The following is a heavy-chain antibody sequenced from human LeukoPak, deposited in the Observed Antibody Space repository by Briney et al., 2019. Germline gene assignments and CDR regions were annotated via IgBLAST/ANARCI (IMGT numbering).Heavy chain of an antibody. Sequence: PSETLSLTCTVSGGSISSYYWSWIRQPPGKGLEWIGYIYYSGSTNYNPSLKSRVTISVDTSKNQFSLKLSSVTAVDTAVYYCASFAMVRGVSYWGQGTLVTVSS. J-gene: IGHJ4*02. CDR1: GGSISSYY. CDR3: ASFAMVRGVSY. D-gene: IGHD3-10*01. CDR2: IYYSGST. V-gene: IGHV4-59*01.